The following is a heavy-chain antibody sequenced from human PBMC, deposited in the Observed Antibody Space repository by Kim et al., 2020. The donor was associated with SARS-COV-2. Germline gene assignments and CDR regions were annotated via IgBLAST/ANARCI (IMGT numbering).Heavy chain of an antibody. V-gene: IGHV3-53*01. J-gene: IGHJ4*02. D-gene: IGHD1-26*01. CDR3: ARDGKLGGGFDY. CDR1: GFIVSNNY. CDR2: HYSGTYT. Sequence: GSLRLSRAASGFIVSNNYMNWVRQAPGKGLEWVAIHYSGTYTHYADSVKGRFTISRDNSKNTVYLQMTSLTDEDTAVYYCARDGKLGGGFDYWGQGTLV.